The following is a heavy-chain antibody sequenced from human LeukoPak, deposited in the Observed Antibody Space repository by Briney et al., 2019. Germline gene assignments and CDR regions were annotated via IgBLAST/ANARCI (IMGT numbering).Heavy chain of an antibody. J-gene: IGHJ5*02. Sequence: PSETLSLTCTVSGGSISNYYWSWIRQPPAKGLEWIGYISYSGSTNYNPSLKSRVTISVDTSKTQFSLKLGSVTAADTAINYCARDGGRDGYNSWFDPWGQGTLVTVSS. CDR1: GGSISNYY. D-gene: IGHD5-24*01. V-gene: IGHV4-59*01. CDR3: ARDGGRDGYNSWFDP. CDR2: ISYSGST.